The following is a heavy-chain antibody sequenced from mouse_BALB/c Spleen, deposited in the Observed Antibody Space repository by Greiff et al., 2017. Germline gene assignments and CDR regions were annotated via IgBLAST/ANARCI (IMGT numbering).Heavy chain of an antibody. CDR3: ARPYGNYNPWFAY. J-gene: IGHJ3*01. V-gene: IGHV2-9*02. Sequence: VQLQQSGPGLVAPSQSLSITCTVSGFSLTSYGVHWVRQPPGKGLEWLGVIWAGGSTNYNSALMSRLSISKDNSKSQVFLKMNSLQTDDTAMYYCARPYGNYNPWFAYWGQGTLVTGSA. CDR1: GFSLTSYG. D-gene: IGHD2-1*01. CDR2: IWAGGST.